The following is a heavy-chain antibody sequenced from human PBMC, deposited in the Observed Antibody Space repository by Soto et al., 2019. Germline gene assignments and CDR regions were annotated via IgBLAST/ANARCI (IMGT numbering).Heavy chain of an antibody. D-gene: IGHD6-13*01. J-gene: IGHJ3*02. CDR2: INFNTDGT. CDR1: GYSFIGYY. V-gene: IGHV1-2*02. CDR3: ARGRGQQMYDGFDI. Sequence: ASVKVSCKASGYSFIGYYIHWVRQAPGQGLEWLGWINFNTDGTNSAQQFQGRVTMTRDTSISTAYMELSSLRSDDTAIYYCARGRGQQMYDGFDIWGQGITVTVSS.